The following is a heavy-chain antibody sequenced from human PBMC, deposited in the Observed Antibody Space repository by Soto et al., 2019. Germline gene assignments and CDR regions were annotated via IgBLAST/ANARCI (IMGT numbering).Heavy chain of an antibody. CDR2: ISSSGGYT. CDR1: GFIFSDHY. V-gene: IGHV3-11*06. J-gene: IGHJ4*02. D-gene: IGHD3-10*01. CDR3: ARGFPMVRGIIKNFFDS. Sequence: QVHLVESGGGLVKPGGSLRLSCAASGFIFSDHYMSWIRQAPGKGLEWVSYISSSGGYTNYADSVKGRFTISRDNAKNSLYLEVSSLRVDDTAVYYCARGFPMVRGIIKNFFDSWGQGTLVTVSS.